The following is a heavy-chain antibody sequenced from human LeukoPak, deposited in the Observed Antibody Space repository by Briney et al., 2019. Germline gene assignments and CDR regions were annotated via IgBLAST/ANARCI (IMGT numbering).Heavy chain of an antibody. Sequence: PGGSLRLSCAASGFTVSSNYMSWVRQAPGKGLEWVSVIYGGGSTYYADSVKGRFTISRDNSKNTLYLQMNSLRAEDTAVYYCARVRGLPRYFDYWGQGTLVTVSS. D-gene: IGHD5-12*01. CDR1: GFTVSSNY. CDR2: IYGGGST. J-gene: IGHJ4*02. V-gene: IGHV3-53*01. CDR3: ARVRGLPRYFDY.